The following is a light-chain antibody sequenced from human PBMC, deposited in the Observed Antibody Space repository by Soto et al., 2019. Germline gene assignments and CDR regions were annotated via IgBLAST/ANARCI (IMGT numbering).Light chain of an antibody. J-gene: IGLJ2*01. CDR3: CSYAGSSTVV. Sequence: QSALTQPASVSGSPGQSITISCTGTSSDVGSYRLVSWYQRHPGKAPKLMIYEASKRPSGISTRFSGSKSGSTASLTISGLQAEDEADYYCCSYAGSSTVVFGGGTKLTVL. V-gene: IGLV2-23*01. CDR2: EAS. CDR1: SSDVGSYRL.